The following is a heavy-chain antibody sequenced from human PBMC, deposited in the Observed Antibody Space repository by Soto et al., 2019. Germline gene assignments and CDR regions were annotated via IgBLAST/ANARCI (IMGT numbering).Heavy chain of an antibody. J-gene: IGHJ6*02. CDR1: GYPFNRYG. V-gene: IGHV1-18*01. CDR3: ARDHGDSSGYYYRLYYYYYGMDV. D-gene: IGHD3-22*01. CDR2: FSAYNGNT. Sequence: GASVKVSRQASGYPFNRYGIRRVRQGPGQRLWWKGWFSAYNGNTNYAQKLQGRVTMTTDTSTSTAYMELRSLRSDDTAVYYCARDHGDSSGYYYRLYYYYYGMDVWGQGTTVTVSS.